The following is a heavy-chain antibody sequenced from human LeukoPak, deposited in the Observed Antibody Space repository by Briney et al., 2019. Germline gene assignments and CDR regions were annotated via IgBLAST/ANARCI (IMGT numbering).Heavy chain of an antibody. Sequence: WIRPAPGKGLEWVGGIKSKSDGEAADYAGPVKGRFTISRDDSKNTLYLQMNSLKTGDTAVYYCTAGVGTTDFDYWGQGTLVTVSS. J-gene: IGHJ4*02. V-gene: IGHV3-15*01. CDR2: IKSKSDGEAA. D-gene: IGHD1-26*01. CDR3: TAGVGTTDFDY.